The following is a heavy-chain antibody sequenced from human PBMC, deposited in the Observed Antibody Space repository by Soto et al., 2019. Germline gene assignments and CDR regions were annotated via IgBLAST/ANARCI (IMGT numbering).Heavy chain of an antibody. V-gene: IGHV4-31*03. CDR1: GGSISSGGYY. CDR3: ARHDEDCTNGVCYTGLDY. CDR2: IYYSGTT. J-gene: IGHJ4*02. D-gene: IGHD2-8*01. Sequence: SETLSLTCTVSGGSISSGGYYWSWIRQHPGKGLEWIGYIYYSGTTYYNPSLKSRVTISVDTSKNQFSLKLSSVTAADTAVYYCARHDEDCTNGVCYTGLDYWGQGTLVTVSS.